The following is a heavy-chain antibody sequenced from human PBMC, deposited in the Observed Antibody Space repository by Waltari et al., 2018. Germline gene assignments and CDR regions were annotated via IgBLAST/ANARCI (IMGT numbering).Heavy chain of an antibody. CDR3: ASNIVVVPAASYYFDY. J-gene: IGHJ4*02. Sequence: QVQPVQSGAEVKKPGSSVKVSCKASGGTFSSYAISRVRQAPGQGLEWMGGIIPIFGTANYAQKFQGRVTITADESTSTAYMELSSLRSEDTAVYYCASNIVVVPAASYYFDYWGQGTLVTVSS. D-gene: IGHD2-2*01. V-gene: IGHV1-69*13. CDR1: GGTFSSYA. CDR2: IIPIFGTA.